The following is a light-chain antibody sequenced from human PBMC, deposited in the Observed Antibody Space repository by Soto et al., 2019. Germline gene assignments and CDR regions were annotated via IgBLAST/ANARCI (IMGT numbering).Light chain of an antibody. V-gene: IGLV1-44*01. CDR3: ASCDDSLNGVV. J-gene: IGLJ2*01. CDR1: SSNIGSNT. CDR2: STN. Sequence: QSVLTQPPSASGTPGQRVTISCSGTSSNIGSNTVNWYQQLPGTAPKLLIYSTNQRPSGVPDRFSGSKSGTSASLAISGLQSEDEADYYCASCDDSLNGVVFGGGTKLTVL.